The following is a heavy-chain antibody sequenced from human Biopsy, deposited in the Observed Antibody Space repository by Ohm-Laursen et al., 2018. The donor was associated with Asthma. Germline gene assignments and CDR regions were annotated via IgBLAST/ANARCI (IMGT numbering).Heavy chain of an antibody. J-gene: IGHJ6*02. D-gene: IGHD3-3*01. CDR1: GFTFSSYG. V-gene: IGHV3-30*18. CDR2: ISYDGNNK. Sequence: SLRLSCAASGFTFSSYGMYWVRQAPGKGLEWVAVISYDGNNKYYADSVKGRFTISRDNSKNTLYLQMNSLRAEDTAVYYCAKDTEGRYDFWSGLSYNYYGMDVWGQGTTVTVSS. CDR3: AKDTEGRYDFWSGLSYNYYGMDV.